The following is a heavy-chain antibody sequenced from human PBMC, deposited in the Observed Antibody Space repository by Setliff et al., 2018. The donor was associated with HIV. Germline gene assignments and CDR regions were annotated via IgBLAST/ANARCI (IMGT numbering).Heavy chain of an antibody. CDR2: IDYTGRT. J-gene: IGHJ2*01. V-gene: IGHV4-59*01. Sequence: SETLSLTCTVSGGSINNYYWGWIRQPPGKGLEWVGFIDYTGRTSYNPSLKSRVTISLDTSKTHFSLKLSSVTAADTAVYYCARSPGFWYFDLWGPGTLVTVSS. CDR1: GGSINNYY. CDR3: ARSPGFWYFDL.